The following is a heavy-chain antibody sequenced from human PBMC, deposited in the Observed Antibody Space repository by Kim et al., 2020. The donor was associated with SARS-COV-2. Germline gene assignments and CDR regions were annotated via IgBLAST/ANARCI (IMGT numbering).Heavy chain of an antibody. Sequence: GGSLRLSCAASGFTFSIYWMHWVRQAPGKGLVWVSRINSDGNSTSYADSVKGRFTISRDNAKNTLYLQMNSLRADDTAVYYCASHRYGDLDYWGQGILVTVSS. D-gene: IGHD4-17*01. J-gene: IGHJ4*02. CDR3: ASHRYGDLDY. V-gene: IGHV3-74*01. CDR2: INSDGNST. CDR1: GFTFSIYW.